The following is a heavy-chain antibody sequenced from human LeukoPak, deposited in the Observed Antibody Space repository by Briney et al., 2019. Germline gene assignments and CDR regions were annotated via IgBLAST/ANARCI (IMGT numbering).Heavy chain of an antibody. CDR1: GFTVSSNY. Sequence: GGSLRLSCAASGFTVSSNYMNWVRQAPGKGLEWVSVIYSDGSTYYADFVKGRFTISRDNSKDTLYLQMNSLRAEDTAVYYCARAGGGTYYYDSSGYSGAFDIWGQGTMVTVSS. J-gene: IGHJ3*02. D-gene: IGHD3-22*01. CDR2: IYSDGST. V-gene: IGHV3-53*01. CDR3: ARAGGGTYYYDSSGYSGAFDI.